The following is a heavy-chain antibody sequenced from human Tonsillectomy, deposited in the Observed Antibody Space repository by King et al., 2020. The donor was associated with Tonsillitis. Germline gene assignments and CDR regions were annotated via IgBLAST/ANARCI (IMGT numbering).Heavy chain of an antibody. CDR3: AKSYHDYGAYGHFDY. Sequence: VQLVESGGGVVQPGRSLRLSCAASGFTFSRSGMHWVRQAPGKGLAWVAVISYDGSNKYYADSVKGRFTISRDNSKNTLYLQMNSLRAEDTAVYYCAKSYHDYGAYGHFDYWGQGTLVTVSS. CDR2: ISYDGSNK. J-gene: IGHJ4*02. D-gene: IGHD4-17*01. CDR1: GFTFSRSG. V-gene: IGHV3-30*18.